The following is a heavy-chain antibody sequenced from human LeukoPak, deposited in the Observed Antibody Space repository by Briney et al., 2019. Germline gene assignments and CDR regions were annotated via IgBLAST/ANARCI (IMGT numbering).Heavy chain of an antibody. Sequence: SETLSLTCTVSGGSISSYYWSWIRQPPGKGLEWIGYIYYSGSTNYNPSLKSRVTISVDTSKNQFSLKLSSVTAADTAVYYCARGFHRGYNWNDGGGARSWFDPWGQGTLVTVSS. V-gene: IGHV4-59*01. CDR2: IYYSGST. D-gene: IGHD1-20*01. CDR3: ARGFHRGYNWNDGGGARSWFDP. J-gene: IGHJ5*02. CDR1: GGSISSYY.